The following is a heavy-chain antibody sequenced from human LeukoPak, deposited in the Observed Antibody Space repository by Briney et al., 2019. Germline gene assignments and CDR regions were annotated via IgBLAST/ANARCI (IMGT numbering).Heavy chain of an antibody. V-gene: IGHV4-59*01. CDR2: IYYSGNT. Sequence: SETLSLTCTVSGGSISSYYWSWIRQPPGKGLEWIGFIYYSGNTNYNPSLNSRVTVSVDTSKNQFSLNLSSVTAADTAVYYCARGFTGTTFRHQDYYYYYMDVWGKGTTVTVSS. J-gene: IGHJ6*03. CDR1: GGSISSYY. CDR3: ARGFTGTTFRHQDYYYYYMDV. D-gene: IGHD1-7*01.